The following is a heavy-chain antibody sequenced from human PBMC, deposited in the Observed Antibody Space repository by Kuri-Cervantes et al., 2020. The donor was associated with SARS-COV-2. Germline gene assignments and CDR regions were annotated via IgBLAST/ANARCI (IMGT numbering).Heavy chain of an antibody. CDR2: IKQDGSEK. CDR1: GLTFSCYW. Sequence: GESLKISCAASGLTFSCYWMSWVRQAPGKGLEWVANIKQDGSEKYYVDSVKGRFTISRDNAKNSLYLQMNSLRAEDTAVYYCASLDHGLGSYYHTFPHDYWGLGTQVTVSS. J-gene: IGHJ4*02. CDR3: ASLDHGLGSYYHTFPHDY. V-gene: IGHV3-7*01. D-gene: IGHD3-10*01.